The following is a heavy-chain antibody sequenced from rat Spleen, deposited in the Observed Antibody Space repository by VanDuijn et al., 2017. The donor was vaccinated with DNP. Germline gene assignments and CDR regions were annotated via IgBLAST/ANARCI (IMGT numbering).Heavy chain of an antibody. J-gene: IGHJ4*01. CDR1: GFSLTSYN. D-gene: IGHD1-9*01. V-gene: IGHV2-27*01. Sequence: QVQLKESGPGLVQPSQTLSLTCTVAGFSLTSYNVHWVRQPPGKGLEWMGRIQSDGNTDYNSGLKSRLRISRDTSKSQVFLKMNSLQTEDTAMYFCARYYGYNYYAMDAWGQGTSVTVSS. CDR2: IQSDGNT. CDR3: ARYYGYNYYAMDA.